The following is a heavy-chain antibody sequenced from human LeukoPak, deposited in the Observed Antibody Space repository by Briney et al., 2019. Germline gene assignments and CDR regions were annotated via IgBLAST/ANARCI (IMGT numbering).Heavy chain of an antibody. Sequence: ASVKVSCKASGYTFTSYGISWVRQAPGQGLEWMGWISAYNGNTNYAQKLQGRVTMTTDTSTSTAYMELRSLRSDDTAVYYRARAGLLLWFGNYGMDVWGQGTTVTVSS. V-gene: IGHV1-18*01. CDR2: ISAYNGNT. D-gene: IGHD3-10*01. J-gene: IGHJ6*02. CDR1: GYTFTSYG. CDR3: ARAGLLLWFGNYGMDV.